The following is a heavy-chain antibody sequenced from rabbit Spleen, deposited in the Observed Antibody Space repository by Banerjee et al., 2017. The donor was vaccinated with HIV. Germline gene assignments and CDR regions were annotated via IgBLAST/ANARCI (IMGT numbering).Heavy chain of an antibody. V-gene: IGHV1S47*01. D-gene: IGHD1-1*01. CDR2: IDPIFTTT. J-gene: IGHJ4*01. Sequence: QEQLVESGGGLVQPGGSLKLSCKASGFDFSHYGVSWVRQAPGKGLEWIGYIDPIFTTTHYASWVNGRFTISRDIDQNTLYLQLNSLTAADTATYFCVRGASNSGYYNLWGPGTLVTVS. CDR1: GFDFSHYG. CDR3: VRGASNSGYYNL.